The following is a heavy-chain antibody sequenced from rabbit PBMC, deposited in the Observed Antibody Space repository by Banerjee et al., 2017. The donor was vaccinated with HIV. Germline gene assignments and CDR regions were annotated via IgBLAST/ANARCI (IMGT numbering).Heavy chain of an antibody. J-gene: IGHJ6*01. CDR3: ARGAGSSGDL. Sequence: QEQLVESGGGLVQPEGSLTLTCTASGFDFSSNSICWVRQAPGKGLEWIACIYPGSSGNTYYASWAKGRFPTSKTSSTTVTLQMTSLTAADTATYFCARGAGSSGDLWGQGTLVTVS. CDR2: IYPGSSGNT. V-gene: IGHV1S45*01. D-gene: IGHD8-1*01. CDR1: GFDFSSNS.